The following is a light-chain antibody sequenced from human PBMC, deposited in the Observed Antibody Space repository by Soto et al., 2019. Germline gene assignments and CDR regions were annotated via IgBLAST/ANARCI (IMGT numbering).Light chain of an antibody. CDR3: HHRYKLPYT. J-gene: IGKJ2*01. CDR1: QRITTY. V-gene: IGKV1-39*01. Sequence: DIQMTQSPSSLSASVGDRVTITCRASQRITTYLNWYQQKPGKAPRLLIYAASSLQSGVPSRLSDSGSWTNITLTISSLQPHDFTTYSTHHRYKLPYTFGKENNLDI. CDR2: AAS.